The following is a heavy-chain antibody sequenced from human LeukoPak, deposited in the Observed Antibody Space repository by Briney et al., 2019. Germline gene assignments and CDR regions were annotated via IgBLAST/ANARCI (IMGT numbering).Heavy chain of an antibody. V-gene: IGHV4-59*01. CDR3: ARDMRYYYDSSGYYAASGWFDP. D-gene: IGHD3-22*01. Sequence: SETLSLTCTVSGDSISSYYWSWIWQPPGKGLEWIGCMYYSGSTKYNPSLKSRVTISVDTSKNEFSLKLSSVTAADTAVYYCARDMRYYYDSSGYYAASGWFDPWGQGTLVTVSS. J-gene: IGHJ5*02. CDR1: GDSISSYY. CDR2: MYYSGST.